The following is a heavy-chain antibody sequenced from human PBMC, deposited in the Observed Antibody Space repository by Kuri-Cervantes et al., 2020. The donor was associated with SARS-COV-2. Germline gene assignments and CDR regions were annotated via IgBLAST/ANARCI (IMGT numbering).Heavy chain of an antibody. V-gene: IGHV1-69*13. CDR1: GGTFSSYA. D-gene: IGHD5-24*01. J-gene: IGHJ4*02. CDR3: ARPLEMATAGLLGY. CDR2: IIPIFGTA. Sequence: SVKVSCKASGGTFSSYAISWVRQAPGQGLEWMGGIIPIFGTANYAQKFQGRVTITADESTSTAYMELSSLRSEDTAVHYCARPLEMATAGLLGYWGQGTLVTVSS.